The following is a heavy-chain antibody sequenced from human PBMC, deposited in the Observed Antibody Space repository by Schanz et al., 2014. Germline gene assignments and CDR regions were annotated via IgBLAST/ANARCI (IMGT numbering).Heavy chain of an antibody. Sequence: QVQLQESGPGLVKPSETLSLTCTVSGVSIGGYYWSWIRQPPGKGLEWIGYIFFSGSTTYNPSFNSRVTISIDTSKNQFSLRLTSVTAADTAVYYCYGMDVWGQGTTVTVSS. CDR2: IFFSGST. V-gene: IGHV4-59*12. CDR3: YGMDV. CDR1: GVSIGGYY. J-gene: IGHJ6*02.